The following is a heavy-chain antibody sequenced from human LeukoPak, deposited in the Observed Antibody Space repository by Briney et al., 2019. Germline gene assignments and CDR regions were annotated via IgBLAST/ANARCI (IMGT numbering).Heavy chain of an antibody. J-gene: IGHJ5*02. Sequence: PSETLSLTCAVYGGSFNGYYWTWIRQPPGKGLEWIGEINHSGSTDYNPSLKSRVTISVDTSKNQFSLKLNSVTAADTAVYYCARTGRYYYGSGSYWLWFDPWGQGTLVTVSS. V-gene: IGHV4-34*01. D-gene: IGHD3-10*01. CDR2: INHSGST. CDR3: ARTGRYYYGSGSYWLWFDP. CDR1: GGSFNGYY.